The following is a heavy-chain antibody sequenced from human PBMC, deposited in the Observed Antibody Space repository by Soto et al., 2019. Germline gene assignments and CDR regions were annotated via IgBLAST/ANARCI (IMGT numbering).Heavy chain of an antibody. CDR1: GYTFTGYY. J-gene: IGHJ4*02. D-gene: IGHD3-10*01. Sequence: GASVKVSCKASGYTFTGYYMHWVRQPPGQGLEWMGWINPNSGGTNYAQKFQGRVTTTRDTSISTAYMELSRLRSDDTAVYYCARASLWFGAQGSDYWGQGTLVTVSS. V-gene: IGHV1-2*02. CDR3: ARASLWFGAQGSDY. CDR2: INPNSGGT.